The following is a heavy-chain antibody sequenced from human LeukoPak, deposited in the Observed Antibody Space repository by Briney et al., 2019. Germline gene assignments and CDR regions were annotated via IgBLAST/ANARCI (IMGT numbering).Heavy chain of an antibody. CDR1: GFSLSTSGVA. CDR2: IYGNDDK. CDR3: AHRHSSSFDY. V-gene: IGHV2-5*01. Sequence: SGPTLVNPTQTLTLTCTFSGFSLSTSGVAVGWIRQPPGKALEWLALIYGNDDKRYSPSLKSRLTITKDTSKNQVAVTMTNMDPVDTATYYCAHRHSSSFDYWGQGTLVTVSS. D-gene: IGHD6-6*01. J-gene: IGHJ4*02.